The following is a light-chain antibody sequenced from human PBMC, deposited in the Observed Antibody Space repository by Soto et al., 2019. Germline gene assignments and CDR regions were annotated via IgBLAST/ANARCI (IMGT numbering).Light chain of an antibody. CDR3: QQRTDRPPWT. V-gene: IGKV3-11*01. J-gene: IGKJ1*01. CDR2: DAY. Sequence: EIVLTQAPATLSLSPGERTTLSCRASQSIGLAIAWYQHKPGQAPRLLIFDAYQRATGIPARFRGSGSGTDFTLSISRLEPEDFAVYYCQQRTDRPPWTFGQGTKVKSK. CDR1: QSIGLA.